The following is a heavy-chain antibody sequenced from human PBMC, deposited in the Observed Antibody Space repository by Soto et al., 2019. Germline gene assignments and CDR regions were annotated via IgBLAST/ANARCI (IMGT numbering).Heavy chain of an antibody. Sequence: PGGSLRLSCAASGFTFNNYAMRWVRQTPGKGLEWVSAISGSGGNTYYTDSVKGRFTISRDNSKNTLYMQMNSLRAEDTAVYYCAKEGHLGGYIHDQLYYFDYWGPGTVVTVSS. J-gene: IGHJ4*02. D-gene: IGHD5-18*01. CDR3: AKEGHLGGYIHDQLYYFDY. CDR2: ISGSGGNT. CDR1: GFTFNNYA. V-gene: IGHV3-23*01.